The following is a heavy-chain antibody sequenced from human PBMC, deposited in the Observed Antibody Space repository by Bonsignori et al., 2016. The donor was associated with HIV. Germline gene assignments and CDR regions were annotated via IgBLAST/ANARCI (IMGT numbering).Heavy chain of an antibody. CDR3: ARDRRDWNYYFDY. V-gene: IGHV1-18*01. Sequence: WVRQAPGQGLEWMGWISAYNGNTNYAQKLQGRVTMTTDTSTSTAYMELRSLRSDDTAVYYCARDRRDWNYYFDYWGQGTLVTVSS. CDR2: ISAYNGNT. D-gene: IGHD1-7*01. J-gene: IGHJ4*02.